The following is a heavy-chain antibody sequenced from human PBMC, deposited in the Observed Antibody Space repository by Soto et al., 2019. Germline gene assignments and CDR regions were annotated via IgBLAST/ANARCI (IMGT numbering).Heavy chain of an antibody. CDR3: ARLRVAVIKFDS. V-gene: IGHV4-39*01. J-gene: IGHJ4*02. Sequence: SETLSLTCTVSGGSISSSSYYWGWIRQPPGKGLEWIGSIYYSGSTYYNPSLKSRVTISVDTSKNQFSLKLSSVTAADTAVYYCARLRVAVIKFDSWGQGTLVTVSS. CDR2: IYYSGST. CDR1: GGSISSSSYY. D-gene: IGHD6-19*01.